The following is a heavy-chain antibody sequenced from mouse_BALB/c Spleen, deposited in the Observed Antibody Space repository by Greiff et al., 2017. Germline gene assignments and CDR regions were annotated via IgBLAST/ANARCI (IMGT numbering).Heavy chain of an antibody. Sequence: EVQLQESGPGLVKPSQSLSLTCTVTGYSITSDYAWNWIRQFPGNKLEWMGYISYSGSTSYNPSLKSRISITRDTSKNQFFLQLNSVTTEDTATYYGARSYYYGSSYGFDYWGQGTTLTVSS. CDR2: ISYSGST. D-gene: IGHD1-1*01. J-gene: IGHJ2*01. CDR3: ARSYYYGSSYGFDY. V-gene: IGHV3-2*02. CDR1: GYSITSDYA.